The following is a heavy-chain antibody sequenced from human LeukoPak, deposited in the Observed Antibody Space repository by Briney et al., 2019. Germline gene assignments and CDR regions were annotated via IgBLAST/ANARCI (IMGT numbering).Heavy chain of an antibody. CDR3: AREGGAEESSGLDY. V-gene: IGHV3-7*01. Sequence: PGGSLRLSCTGSGFIFSTYYINWVRQAPGKGLEWVAKIQGDGRDKYFLDSVKGRFTVSRDNAENSVFLQMKNLRDEATAIYYCAREGGAEESSGLDYWGQGILVTVSS. CDR2: IQGDGRDK. J-gene: IGHJ4*02. D-gene: IGHD6-25*01. CDR1: GFIFSTYY.